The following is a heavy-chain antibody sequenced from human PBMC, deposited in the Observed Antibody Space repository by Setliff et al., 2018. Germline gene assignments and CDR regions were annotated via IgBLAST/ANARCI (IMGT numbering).Heavy chain of an antibody. CDR2: VHPDGSN. D-gene: IGHD5-18*01. CDR3: TRGRGYSTYWYALPYFDS. CDR1: GGSLSADYY. V-gene: IGHV4-61*09. J-gene: IGHJ4*02. Sequence: PSETLSLTCTVSGGSLSADYYWCWIRQPAGKGLEWIGHVHPDGSNNYNPSHHSRLIISAETPKNQFSLKLTSVAAADTAVFYCTRGRGYSTYWYALPYFDSWGQGALVTVSS.